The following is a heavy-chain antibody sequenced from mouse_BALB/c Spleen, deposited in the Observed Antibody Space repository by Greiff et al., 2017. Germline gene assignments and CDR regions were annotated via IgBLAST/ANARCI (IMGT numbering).Heavy chain of an antibody. V-gene: IGHV5-17*02. Sequence: EVKLMESGGGLVQPGGSRKLSCAASGFTFSSFGMHWVRQAPEKGLEWVAYISSGSSTIYYADTVKGRFTISRDNPKNTLFLQMTSLRSEDTAMYYCARSPVYEYYAMDYWGQGTSVTVSS. CDR1: GFTFSSFG. CDR2: ISSGSSTI. CDR3: ARSPVYEYYAMDY. J-gene: IGHJ4*01. D-gene: IGHD2-3*01.